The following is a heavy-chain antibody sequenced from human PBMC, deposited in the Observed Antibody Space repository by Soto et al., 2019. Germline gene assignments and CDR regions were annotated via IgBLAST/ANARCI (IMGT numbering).Heavy chain of an antibody. V-gene: IGHV4-59*01. Sequence: SETLSLTCTVSGGSISSYYWSWIRQPPGKGLEWIGYIYYSGSTNYNPSLKSRVTISVDTSKNQFSLKLSSVTAADTAVYYCARFPWYSGYDYYFDYWGQGTLVTVSS. J-gene: IGHJ4*02. CDR1: GGSISSYY. D-gene: IGHD5-12*01. CDR3: ARFPWYSGYDYYFDY. CDR2: IYYSGST.